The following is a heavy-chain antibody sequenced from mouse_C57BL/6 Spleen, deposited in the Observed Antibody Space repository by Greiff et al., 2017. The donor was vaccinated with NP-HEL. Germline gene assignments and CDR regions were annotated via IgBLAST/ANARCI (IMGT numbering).Heavy chain of an antibody. Sequence: EVQGVESGEGLVKPGGSLKLSCAASGFTFSSYAMSWVRQTPEKRLEWVAYISSGGDYIYYADTVKGRFTISRDNARNTLYLQMSSLKSEDTAMYYCTRGDYGSSYVWYFDVWGTGTTVTVSS. D-gene: IGHD1-1*01. CDR2: ISSGGDYI. CDR1: GFTFSSYA. J-gene: IGHJ1*03. V-gene: IGHV5-9-1*02. CDR3: TRGDYGSSYVWYFDV.